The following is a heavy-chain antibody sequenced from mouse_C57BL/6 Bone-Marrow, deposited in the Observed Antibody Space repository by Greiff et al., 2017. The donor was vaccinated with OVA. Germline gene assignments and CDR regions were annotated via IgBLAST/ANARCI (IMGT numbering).Heavy chain of an antibody. V-gene: IGHV1-15*01. J-gene: IGHJ3*01. CDR3: TRGGWLPFAY. D-gene: IGHD2-3*01. CDR2: IDPETGGT. CDR1: GYTFTDYE. Sequence: QVHVKQSGAELVRPGASVTLSCKASGYTFTDYEMHWVKQTPVHGLEWIGAIDPETGGTAYNQTFKGKAILTADKSSSTAYMELRSLTSEDAAVYYCTRGGWLPFAYWGQGTLVTVSA.